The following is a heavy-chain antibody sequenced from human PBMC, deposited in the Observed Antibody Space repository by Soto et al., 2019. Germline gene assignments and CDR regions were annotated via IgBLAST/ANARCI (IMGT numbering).Heavy chain of an antibody. CDR2: IYYSGST. CDR1: GGSISSGGYY. CDR3: ARDFIAGAYYYGSDLFGMAV. J-gene: IGHJ6*02. D-gene: IGHD3-10*01. V-gene: IGHV4-31*03. Sequence: SETLSLTCTVSGGSISSGGYYWSWIRQHPGKGLEWIGYIYYSGSTYYNPSLKSRVTISVDASKNQFSLKLSSVTAADTAVYYCARDFIAGAYYYGSDLFGMAVWGQATTVT.